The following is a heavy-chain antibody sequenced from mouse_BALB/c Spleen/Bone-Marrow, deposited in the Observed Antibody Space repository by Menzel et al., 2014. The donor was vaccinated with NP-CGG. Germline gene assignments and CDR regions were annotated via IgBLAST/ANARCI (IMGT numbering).Heavy chain of an antibody. CDR1: GYTFTNSW. V-gene: IGHV1-7*01. J-gene: IGHJ3*01. Sequence: QVQLQQSGAELTKPGASVKISCKDSGYTFTNSWMHWVKQRPGQGLEWIGYINPSTDYTEYDQKFKGKATLTADKSSSTAYMQLNGLTSEDSAVYYCSNSRTGFPYWDERTLVTVTA. CDR2: INPSTDYT. D-gene: IGHD4-1*01. CDR3: SNSRTGFPY.